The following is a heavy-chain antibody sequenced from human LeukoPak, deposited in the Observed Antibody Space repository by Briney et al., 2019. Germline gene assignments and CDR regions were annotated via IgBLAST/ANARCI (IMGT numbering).Heavy chain of an antibody. J-gene: IGHJ4*02. Sequence: GGSLRLSCAASGFAVSSHYMNWVRQAPGKGLEWVSVIYSDGRTYNTDSVRGRFTISRDNYKNTLYLQMNSLIAEDTAVYYCARAMRGYSYILEQWGQGTLVTVSS. CDR2: IYSDGRT. V-gene: IGHV3-53*01. D-gene: IGHD5-18*01. CDR3: ARAMRGYSYILEQ. CDR1: GFAVSSHY.